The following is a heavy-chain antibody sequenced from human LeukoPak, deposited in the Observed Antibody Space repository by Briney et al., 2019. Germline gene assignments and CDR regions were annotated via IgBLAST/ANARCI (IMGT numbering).Heavy chain of an antibody. J-gene: IGHJ4*02. CDR2: VRYDGSNK. CDR3: AKDHDILTGYPLFDY. D-gene: IGHD3-9*01. Sequence: GGSLRLSCAASGFTFSSYGMHWVRQAPGKGLEWVAFVRYDGSNKYYADSVKGRFTIPRDNSKNTLYLQMNSLGAEDTAVYYCAKDHDILTGYPLFDYWGQGTLVTVSS. V-gene: IGHV3-30*02. CDR1: GFTFSSYG.